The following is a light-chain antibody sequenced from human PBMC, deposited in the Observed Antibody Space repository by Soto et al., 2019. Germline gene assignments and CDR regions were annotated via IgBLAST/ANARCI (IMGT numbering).Light chain of an antibody. CDR1: QGISRF. Sequence: DIPLTQAPSFLSASVGDRVTIACRASQGISRFLVWYQQKPWKATKVLIYAASTLQRGVPSRFSGSGSGTEFTLTVSILQPDDYATYYCQQHNSFPRSFGQPTKLEIK. CDR2: AAS. J-gene: IGKJ2*01. CDR3: QQHNSFPRS. V-gene: IGKV1-9*01.